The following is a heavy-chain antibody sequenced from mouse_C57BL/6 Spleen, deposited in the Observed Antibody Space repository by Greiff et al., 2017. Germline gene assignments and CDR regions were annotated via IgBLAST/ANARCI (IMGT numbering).Heavy chain of an antibody. Sequence: EVKLVESGAELVKPGASVKLSCTASGFNIKDYYMHWVKQRTEQGLEWIGRIDPEDGETKYAPKFQGKATMTADTSSTTAYLQLSSLTSEDTAVYYCARIHDGYDLDYWGQGTTLTVSS. CDR3: ARIHDGYDLDY. V-gene: IGHV14-2*01. CDR1: GFNIKDYY. J-gene: IGHJ2*01. CDR2: IDPEDGET. D-gene: IGHD2-2*01.